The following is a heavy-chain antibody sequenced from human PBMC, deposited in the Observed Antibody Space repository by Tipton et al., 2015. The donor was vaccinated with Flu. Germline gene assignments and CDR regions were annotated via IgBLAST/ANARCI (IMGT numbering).Heavy chain of an antibody. CDR3: ARDQFYFNSVSYSQSGLDY. D-gene: IGHD3-10*01. V-gene: IGHV1-18*01. Sequence: QLVQSGAEVKRPGASVRVSCKASGYTFTSYAISWVRQAPGQVLEYMGLVSPYSGYTNYSQNLQGRVTMTADTSTSTAYMELRSLRSDDTAMYYCARDQFYFNSVSYSQSGLDYWGQGALVTVSS. CDR1: GYTFTSYA. CDR2: VSPYSGYT. J-gene: IGHJ4*02.